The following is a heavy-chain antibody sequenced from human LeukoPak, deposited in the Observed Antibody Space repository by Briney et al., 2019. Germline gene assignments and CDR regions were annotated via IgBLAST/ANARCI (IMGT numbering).Heavy chain of an antibody. Sequence: PGGSLRLSCAASGFTFSSYWMSWVRQAPGKGLEWVANIKQDGSEKYYVDSVKGRFTISRDNAKNSLYLQMNSLRAEDTAVYYCATGVPLCGWYDWFDPWGQGTLVTVSS. D-gene: IGHD6-19*01. J-gene: IGHJ5*02. V-gene: IGHV3-7*01. CDR2: IKQDGSEK. CDR3: ATGVPLCGWYDWFDP. CDR1: GFTFSSYW.